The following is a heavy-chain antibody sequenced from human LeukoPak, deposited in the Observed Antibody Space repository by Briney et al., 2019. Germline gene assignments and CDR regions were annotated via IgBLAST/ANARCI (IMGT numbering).Heavy chain of an antibody. CDR2: IYDGGRT. V-gene: IGHV3-53*01. Sequence: GGSLRLSCAASGFTVSSNYMSWVRQAPGKGLEWVSIIYDGGRTDYADSVKGRFTISRDNSKNTLYLQMNSLRAEDTAVYYCARGVRGYSHGSRFDYWGREPWLPSPQ. CDR1: GFTVSSNY. J-gene: IGHJ4*02. CDR3: ARGVRGYSHGSRFDY. D-gene: IGHD5-18*01.